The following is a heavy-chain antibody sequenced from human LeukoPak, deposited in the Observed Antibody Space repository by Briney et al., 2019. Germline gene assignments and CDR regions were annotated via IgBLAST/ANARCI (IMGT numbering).Heavy chain of an antibody. CDR2: IYYSGST. CDR1: GGSISSSSYY. V-gene: IGHV4-39*01. J-gene: IGHJ4*02. Sequence: SETLSLTCTVSGGSISSSSYYWGWIRQPPGKGLEWIGSIYYSGSTYYNPSLKSRVTISVDTSKNQFSLKLSSVTAADTAVYYCARGVPGYYFDYWGQGTLVTVSS. CDR3: ARGVPGYYFDY. D-gene: IGHD2-2*01.